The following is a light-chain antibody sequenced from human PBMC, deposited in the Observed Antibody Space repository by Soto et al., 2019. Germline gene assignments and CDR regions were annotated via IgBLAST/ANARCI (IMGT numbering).Light chain of an antibody. CDR1: QGISND. V-gene: IGKV1-27*01. CDR2: AAS. CDR3: QKYNRAPFT. Sequence: DIQMTQSPSSLAASVGDRVTITCRSSQGISNDLAWYQQKPGKVPKLLIYAASTLQSEVPTRFSGSGAGTDSTLNISSQQPADVATYYCQKYNRAPFTSGPRTKVDIK. J-gene: IGKJ3*01.